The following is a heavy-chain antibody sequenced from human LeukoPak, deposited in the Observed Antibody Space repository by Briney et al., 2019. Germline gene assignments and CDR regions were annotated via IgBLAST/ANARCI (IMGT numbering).Heavy chain of an antibody. D-gene: IGHD3-3*01. Sequence: GASVKVSCKASGYTFINHGIGWVRQAPGQGLEWMGWISAYNGRTEYAPNLQDRVTMTTDTSTTTAYMELRSLTSDDTAVYYCGRWSPNPNDSWGQGTLVTVSS. J-gene: IGHJ5*01. CDR2: ISAYNGRT. CDR1: GYTFINHG. CDR3: GRWSPNPNDS. V-gene: IGHV1-18*01.